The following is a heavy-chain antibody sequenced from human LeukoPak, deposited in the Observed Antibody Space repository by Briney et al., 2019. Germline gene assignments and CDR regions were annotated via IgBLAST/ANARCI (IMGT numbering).Heavy chain of an antibody. D-gene: IGHD1-26*01. CDR2: ISAYNGNT. J-gene: IGHJ4*02. CDR1: GYTFTSYG. CDR3: ARDGRREWELLGPYYFDY. V-gene: IGHV1-18*01. Sequence: ASVKVSCKASGYTFTSYGISWVRQAPGQGLEWMGWISAYNGNTNYAQKLQGRVTMTTDTSTSTAYMELRSLRSDDTAVYYCARDGRREWELLGPYYFDYWGQGTLVTVSS.